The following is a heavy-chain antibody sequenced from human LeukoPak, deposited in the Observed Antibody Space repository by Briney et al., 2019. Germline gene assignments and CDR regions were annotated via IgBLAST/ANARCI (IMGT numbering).Heavy chain of an antibody. CDR1: GFTFRNYA. CDR2: ISSNSAGI. CDR3: AKGNPGYGYGTYSFDY. V-gene: IGHV3-23*01. D-gene: IGHD5-18*01. J-gene: IGHJ4*02. Sequence: PGGSLRLSCAASGFTFRNYAMSWVRQAPGKGLEWVSAISSNSAGIYYTDSVKGRFTISRDYSQNTLYLQMNSLRAEDTAVYYCAKGNPGYGYGTYSFDYWGQGTLVTVSS.